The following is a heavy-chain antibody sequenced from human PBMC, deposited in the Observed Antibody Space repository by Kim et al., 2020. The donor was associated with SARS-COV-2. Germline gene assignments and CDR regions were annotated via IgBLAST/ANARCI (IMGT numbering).Heavy chain of an antibody. J-gene: IGHJ4*02. CDR2: ISTYNGNT. D-gene: IGHD6-19*01. CDR3: ARAVKWLMEFDY. V-gene: IGHV1-18*01. Sequence: ASVKVSCKTSGYLFDDYGITWVRQAPGRGLEWMGWISTYNGNTNYATELKGRLTLTRDTSASTVHMEMRGLRIDDTAVYYCARAVKWLMEFDYWGQEALVTVSS. CDR1: GYLFDDYG.